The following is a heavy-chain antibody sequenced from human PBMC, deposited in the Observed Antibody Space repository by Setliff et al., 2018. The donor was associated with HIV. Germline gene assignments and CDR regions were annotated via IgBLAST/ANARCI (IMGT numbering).Heavy chain of an antibody. CDR3: ARGGYREGYDY. Sequence: SETLSLTCTVSGASIRSYSWSWIRQPPGKRLEWIGYIHSYGSTDYNPSLESRVTISVDTSKNQLSLKLRSVAAADTAVYYCARGGYREGYDYLGQGTLVTVSS. J-gene: IGHJ4*02. CDR1: GASIRSYS. V-gene: IGHV4-59*01. D-gene: IGHD5-18*01. CDR2: IHSYGST.